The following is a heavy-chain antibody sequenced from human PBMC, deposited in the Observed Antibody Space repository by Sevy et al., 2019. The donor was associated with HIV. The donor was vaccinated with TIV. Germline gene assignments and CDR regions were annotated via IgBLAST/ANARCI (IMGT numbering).Heavy chain of an antibody. J-gene: IGHJ4*02. CDR2: INPSGGST. D-gene: IGHD6-19*01. V-gene: IGHV1-46*01. Sequence: ASVKVSCKASGYTFTSYYMHWVRQAPGQGLEWMGIINPSGGSTSYAQKFQGRVTMTRDTSTSTVYMELSSLGSEETAVYYCARGNEYGSGWYRRRNSPVLGYWGQGTLVTVSS. CDR3: ARGNEYGSGWYRRRNSPVLGY. CDR1: GYTFTSYY.